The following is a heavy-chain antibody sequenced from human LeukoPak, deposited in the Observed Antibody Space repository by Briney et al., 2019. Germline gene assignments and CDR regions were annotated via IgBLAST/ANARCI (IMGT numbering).Heavy chain of an antibody. D-gene: IGHD6-19*01. CDR2: ISSSSSYI. V-gene: IGHV3-21*01. J-gene: IGHJ4*01. CDR3: AKGIYSSGWSYFDY. CDR1: GFTFSSYS. Sequence: GSLSLSCAASGFTFSSYSMNWVRQAPGKGLEWVSSISSSSSYIYYADSVKGRFTISRDNAKNSLYLQMNSLRAEDTAVYYCAKGIYSSGWSYFDYWGHGTLVTASS.